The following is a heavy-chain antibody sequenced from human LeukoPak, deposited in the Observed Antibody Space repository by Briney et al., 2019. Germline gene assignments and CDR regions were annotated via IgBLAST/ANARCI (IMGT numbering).Heavy chain of an antibody. D-gene: IGHD3-10*01. V-gene: IGHV3-49*04. CDR1: GFNFGDYN. J-gene: IGHJ4*02. Sequence: GRSLRLSCTASGFNFGDYNMNWVRQAPGKGLEWVGYIRAKTHDGTADYAASVKGRFTISRDDSKSIAYLQTTGLDSEDTAVYYCTRGQLYPYGPEFDFWGQGTLVTVSS. CDR2: IRAKTHDGTA. CDR3: TRGQLYPYGPEFDF.